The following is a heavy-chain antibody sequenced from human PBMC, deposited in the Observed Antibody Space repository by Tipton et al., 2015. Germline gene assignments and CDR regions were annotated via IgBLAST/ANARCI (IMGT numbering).Heavy chain of an antibody. D-gene: IGHD3-10*01. CDR3: AKVGEGRRLWFPKYYYYGMDV. CDR2: ISGSDDTT. Sequence: GSLRLSCAASGFTFSTYAMSWVRQAPGKGLEWVSTISGSDDTTYYADSVKGRFTISRDNSENTLYLQMNSLRAEDTAVYYCAKVGEGRRLWFPKYYYYGMDVWGQGTTVTVSS. J-gene: IGHJ6*02. V-gene: IGHV3-23*01. CDR1: GFTFSTYA.